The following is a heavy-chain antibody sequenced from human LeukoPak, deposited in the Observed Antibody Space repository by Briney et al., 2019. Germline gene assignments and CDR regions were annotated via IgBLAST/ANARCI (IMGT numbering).Heavy chain of an antibody. J-gene: IGHJ4*02. CDR2: ISTGGGNT. CDR1: GFIFSNSA. Sequence: GGSLRLSCAASGFIFSNSALNWVRRAPGQGLEWVAIISTGGGNTHYADSVKGRFTISRDDSKSTVFLQMNSLRAEDTAIYYCAGWIQTHFDQWGQGTLVTVSS. V-gene: IGHV3-23*01. CDR3: AGWIQTHFDQ. D-gene: IGHD5-24*01.